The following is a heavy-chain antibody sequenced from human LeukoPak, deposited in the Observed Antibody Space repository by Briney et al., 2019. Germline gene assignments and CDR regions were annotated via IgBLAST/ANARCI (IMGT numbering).Heavy chain of an antibody. CDR3: ARGYSSSWYVPPNFDY. J-gene: IGHJ4*02. Sequence: SETLSLTCTVSGGSIRSYYWSWIRQSPGKGLEWIGYICYSGSTNYNPSLKSRVTISVDTSKNQFSLKLSSVTAADTAVYYCARGYSSSWYVPPNFDYWGQGTLVTVSS. CDR1: GGSIRSYY. D-gene: IGHD6-13*01. CDR2: ICYSGST. V-gene: IGHV4-59*01.